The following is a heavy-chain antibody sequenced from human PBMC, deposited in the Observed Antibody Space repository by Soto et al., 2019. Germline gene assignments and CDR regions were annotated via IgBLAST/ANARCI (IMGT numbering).Heavy chain of an antibody. D-gene: IGHD1-26*01. CDR1: GFTFSSYG. Sequence: QVQLVESGGGVVQPGRSLRLSCAASGFTFSSYGMHWVRQAPGKGLEWVAVISYDGSNKYYADSVKGRFTISRDNSKNTLYLQMNSLRAEDTAGYYCAEVGYSGSYFDYWGQGTLVTVSS. CDR2: ISYDGSNK. CDR3: AEVGYSGSYFDY. J-gene: IGHJ4*02. V-gene: IGHV3-30*18.